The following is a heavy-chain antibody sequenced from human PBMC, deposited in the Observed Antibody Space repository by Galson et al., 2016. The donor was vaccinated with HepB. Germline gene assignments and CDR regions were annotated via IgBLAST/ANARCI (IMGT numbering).Heavy chain of an antibody. D-gene: IGHD6-13*01. CDR2: IIPIFITT. J-gene: IGHJ6*02. CDR1: GGTFSSYS. V-gene: IGHV1-69*13. Sequence: SVKVSCKASGGTFSSYSINWVRQAPGQGLEWMGGIIPIFITTNYAQKFQGRVTITADASTSTAYMELSSLRSEDTAVYYCARLPGIALYGLDVWGQGTTVTVSS. CDR3: ARLPGIALYGLDV.